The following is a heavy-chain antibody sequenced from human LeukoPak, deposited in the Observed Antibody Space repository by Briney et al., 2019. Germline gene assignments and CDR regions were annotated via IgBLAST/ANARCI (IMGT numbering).Heavy chain of an antibody. CDR2: IYWDDDK. CDR1: GFSLSTSGVG. D-gene: IGHD4-17*01. CDR3: ARPIHYGDYELYYFDY. J-gene: IGHJ4*02. V-gene: IGHV2-5*02. Sequence: ASGPTLVKPTQTLTLTCTLSGFSLSTSGVGVGWIRQPPGKALEWLALIYWDDDKRYSPSLKSRLTITKDTSKNRVVLTMTNMDPVDTATYYCARPIHYGDYELYYFDYWGQGTLVTVSS.